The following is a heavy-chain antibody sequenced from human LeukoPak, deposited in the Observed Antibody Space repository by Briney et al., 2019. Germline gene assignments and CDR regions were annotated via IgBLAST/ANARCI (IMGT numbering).Heavy chain of an antibody. Sequence: GSLRLSCAASGFTFSSYSMNWVRQAPGKGLEWVSSISSSSSYIYYADSVKGRFTISRDNAKNSLYLQMNSLRAEDTAVYYCARDRYYDILTGYYRALDAFDIWGQGTMVTVSS. D-gene: IGHD3-9*01. J-gene: IGHJ3*02. CDR2: ISSSSSYI. CDR1: GFTFSSYS. CDR3: ARDRYYDILTGYYRALDAFDI. V-gene: IGHV3-21*01.